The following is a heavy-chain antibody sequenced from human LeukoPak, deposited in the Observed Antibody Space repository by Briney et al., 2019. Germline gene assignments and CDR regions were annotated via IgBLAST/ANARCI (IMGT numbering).Heavy chain of an antibody. V-gene: IGHV3-23*01. CDR2: IRNSGGST. J-gene: IGHJ4*02. D-gene: IGHD1-26*01. CDR1: GFTFSSYA. Sequence: GGSLRLSCAASGFTFSSYAMTWVRQAPGKGLEWVSSIRNSGGSTDYADSVKGRFTISRDNSKNTLYLQMNNLRAEDTAVYYCAKESRGIKWYYFDYWGQGTLVTVSS. CDR3: AKESRGIKWYYFDY.